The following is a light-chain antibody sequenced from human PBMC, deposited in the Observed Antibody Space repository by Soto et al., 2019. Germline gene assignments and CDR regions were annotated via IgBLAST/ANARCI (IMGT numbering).Light chain of an antibody. Sequence: DIQMTQSPSTLSASVGDRVTITCRASQSINTWLAWYQQKPGKAPKLLIYKASSLGSGVPSRFSGRGSGTDFPLTISSLQPDDFAIYYCQQYNSHSGYTFGQGTKLEIK. CDR2: KAS. CDR3: QQYNSHSGYT. CDR1: QSINTW. J-gene: IGKJ2*01. V-gene: IGKV1-5*03.